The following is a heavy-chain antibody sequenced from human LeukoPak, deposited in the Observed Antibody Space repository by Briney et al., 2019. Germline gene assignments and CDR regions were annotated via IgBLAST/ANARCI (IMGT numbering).Heavy chain of an antibody. CDR1: GFTCSSYA. V-gene: IGHV3-23*01. CDR2: ISGSGGST. CDR3: AKGVEIATTPLFDY. J-gene: IGHJ4*02. Sequence: GGSLRLSCAASGFTCSSYAMSWVRQAPGKGLEWVSAISGSGGSTYYADSVKGRFTISRDNSKNTLYLQMNSLRAEDTAVYYCAKGVEIATTPLFDYWGQGTLVTVSS. D-gene: IGHD5-24*01.